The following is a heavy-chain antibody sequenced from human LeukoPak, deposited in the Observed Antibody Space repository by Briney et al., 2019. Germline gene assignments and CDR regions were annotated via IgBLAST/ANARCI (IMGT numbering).Heavy chain of an antibody. D-gene: IGHD6-13*01. V-gene: IGHV3-21*01. CDR1: GFTFSSYS. J-gene: IGHJ4*02. CDR2: ISSSSSYI. Sequence: GGSLRLSCAASGFTFSSYSMNWVRQAPGKGLEWVSSISSSSSYIYYADSVKGRFTISRDNAKNSLYLQMNSLRAEDTAVYYCASACIAAAPYWGQGTLVTVSS. CDR3: ASACIAAAPY.